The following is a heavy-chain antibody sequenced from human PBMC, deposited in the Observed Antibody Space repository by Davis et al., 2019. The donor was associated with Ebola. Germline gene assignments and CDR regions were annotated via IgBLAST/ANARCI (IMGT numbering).Heavy chain of an antibody. CDR1: GYTFTSYG. CDR3: ARSPTYYDFWSGTQSNYYYYYGMDV. CDR2: INPNSGGT. V-gene: IGHV1-2*04. J-gene: IGHJ6*02. D-gene: IGHD3-3*01. Sequence: ASVKVSCKASGYTFTSYGISWVRQAPGQGLEWMGWINPNSGGTNYAQKFQGWVTMTRDTSISTAYMELSRLRSDDTAVYYCARSPTYYDFWSGTQSNYYYYYGMDVWGQGTTVTVSS.